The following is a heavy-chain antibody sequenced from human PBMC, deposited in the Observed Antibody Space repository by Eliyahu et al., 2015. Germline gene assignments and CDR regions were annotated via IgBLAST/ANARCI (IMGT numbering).Heavy chain of an antibody. V-gene: IGHV3-23*01. CDR1: GFTFNRYA. CDR3: AKGIWRDYFDY. CDR2: ISGSGAST. J-gene: IGHJ4*02. Sequence: RLSCAGSGFTFNRYALVWVRQAPGKGLEWVAGISGSGASTYYEDSVRGRVTISRDNSKNTLHLQIHSLRVEDTAVYYCAKGIWRDYFDYWGQGALLTVSS. D-gene: IGHD3-3*02.